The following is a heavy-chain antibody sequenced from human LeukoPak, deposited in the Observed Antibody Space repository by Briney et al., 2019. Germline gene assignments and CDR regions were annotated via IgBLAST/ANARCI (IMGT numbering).Heavy chain of an antibody. V-gene: IGHV3-21*04. CDR1: GITFSSYS. CDR2: ISYRSNI. J-gene: IGHJ4*02. Sequence: GGSLRLSCVASGITFSSYSMNWVRQAPGKGLEWVSSISYRSNIYYADSVKGRFTISRDNAQNSLYLQMDSLRAEDTAVYYCARNRGWLQFDYWGQGTLVTVSS. CDR3: ARNRGWLQFDY. D-gene: IGHD5-12*01.